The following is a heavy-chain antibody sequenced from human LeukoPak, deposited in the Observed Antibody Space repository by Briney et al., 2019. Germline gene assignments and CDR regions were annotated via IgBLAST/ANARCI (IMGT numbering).Heavy chain of an antibody. CDR3: ARDRGSGSYECSRGY. D-gene: IGHD3-10*01. Sequence: ASVKVSCKASGGTFSSYAISWGRQAPGQGLEWMGRIIPILGIANYAQKFQGRVTITADKSTSTAYMELSSLRSEDTAVYYCARDRGSGSYECSRGYWGQGTLVTVSS. CDR2: IIPILGIA. J-gene: IGHJ4*02. V-gene: IGHV1-69*04. CDR1: GGTFSSYA.